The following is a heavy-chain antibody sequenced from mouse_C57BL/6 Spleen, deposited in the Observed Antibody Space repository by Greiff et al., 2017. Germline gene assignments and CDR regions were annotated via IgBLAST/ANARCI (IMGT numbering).Heavy chain of an antibody. Sequence: VKLQQPGAELVKPGASVKLSCKASGYTFTSYWMHWVKQRPGQGLEWIGMIHPNSGSTNYNEKFKSKATLTVDKSSSTAYMQLSSLTSEDSAVYYCARGEYYGSNFDYWGQGTTLTVSS. D-gene: IGHD1-1*01. CDR3: ARGEYYGSNFDY. J-gene: IGHJ2*01. V-gene: IGHV1-64*01. CDR1: GYTFTSYW. CDR2: IHPNSGST.